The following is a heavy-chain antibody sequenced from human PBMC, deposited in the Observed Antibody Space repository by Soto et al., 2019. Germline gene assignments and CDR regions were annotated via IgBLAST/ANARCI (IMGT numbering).Heavy chain of an antibody. V-gene: IGHV3-33*01. CDR2: IWYDGSNK. D-gene: IGHD3-16*02. Sequence: GGSLRLSCAASGFTFSSYGMHWVRQAPGKGLEWVAVIWYDGSNKYYADSVKGRFTISRDNSKNTLYLQMNSLRAEDTAVYYCAREGVNIWGSYRCLDYWGQGTLVTVSS. J-gene: IGHJ4*02. CDR1: GFTFSSYG. CDR3: AREGVNIWGSYRCLDY.